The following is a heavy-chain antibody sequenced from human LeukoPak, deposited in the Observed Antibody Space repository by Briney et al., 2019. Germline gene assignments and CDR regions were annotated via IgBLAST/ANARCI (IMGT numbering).Heavy chain of an antibody. CDR3: ARADAGTTSDY. D-gene: IGHD1-7*01. CDR2: ISAYNGNT. V-gene: IGHV1-18*01. Sequence: ASVNVSCKASGYTFTSYGISWVRQAPGQGLEWMGRISAYNGNTNYAQKLQGRVTMTTDTSTSTAYMELRSLRSDDTAVYYCARADAGTTSDYWGQGTLVTVSS. J-gene: IGHJ4*02. CDR1: GYTFTSYG.